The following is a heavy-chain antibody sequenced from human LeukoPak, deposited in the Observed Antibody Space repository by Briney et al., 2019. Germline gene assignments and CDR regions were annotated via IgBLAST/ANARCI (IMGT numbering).Heavy chain of an antibody. CDR1: GFTVSSNY. CDR2: IYSGGST. Sequence: PGGSLRLSCAASGFTVSSNYMSWVRQAPGKGLEWVSIIYSGGSTVYADSVKGRFTISRDNSKNTLYLKRNSLRAEDTAVYYCARGGSYLSAFDIWGQGTMVTVSS. J-gene: IGHJ3*02. V-gene: IGHV3-53*01. CDR3: ARGGSYLSAFDI. D-gene: IGHD1-26*01.